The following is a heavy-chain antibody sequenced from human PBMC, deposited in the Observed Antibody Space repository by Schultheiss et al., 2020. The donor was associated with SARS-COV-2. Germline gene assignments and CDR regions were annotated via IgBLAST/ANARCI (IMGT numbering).Heavy chain of an antibody. V-gene: IGHV3-73*01. J-gene: IGHJ6*03. CDR3: TSPPHPSIAAAGTVPTRYYYYMDV. D-gene: IGHD6-13*01. CDR1: GFTFSGSA. CDR2: IRSKANSYAT. Sequence: GESLKISCAASGFTFSGSAMHWVRQASGKGLEWVGRIRSKANSYATAYAASVKGRFTISRDDSKNTAYLQMNSLKTEDTAVYYCTSPPHPSIAAAGTVPTRYYYYMDVWGKGTTVTVSS.